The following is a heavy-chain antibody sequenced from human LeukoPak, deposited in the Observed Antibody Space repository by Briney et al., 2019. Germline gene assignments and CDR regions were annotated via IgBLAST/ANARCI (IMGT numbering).Heavy chain of an antibody. CDR2: IGTAGDT. V-gene: IGHV3-13*01. D-gene: IGHD1-1*01. Sequence: GGSLRLSCAASGFTFSDYDMHWVRQATGKGLEWVSAIGTAGDTYYTGSVKGRFTIPRENAKNSLYLQMNSLRAGDTAVYYCARVAKERVGGVYYFDYWGQGTPATVSS. J-gene: IGHJ4*02. CDR1: GFTFSDYD. CDR3: ARVAKERVGGVYYFDY.